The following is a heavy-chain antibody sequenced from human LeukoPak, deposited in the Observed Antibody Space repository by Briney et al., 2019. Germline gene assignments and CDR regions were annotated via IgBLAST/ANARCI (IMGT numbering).Heavy chain of an antibody. D-gene: IGHD5-12*01. J-gene: IGHJ3*02. V-gene: IGHV1-2*02. CDR2: IHPNSGGT. CDR3: ARECGYEPLQTADAFDI. Sequence: SVNLSCKVSGYPFTVYYMHCVRHPPGQGIEWMGWIHPNSGGTNYAQKFQGRVSMTRATSLSTAYMELSRLSSDDTAVYYGARECGYEPLQTADAFDIWGQGTMVTVSS. CDR1: GYPFTVYY.